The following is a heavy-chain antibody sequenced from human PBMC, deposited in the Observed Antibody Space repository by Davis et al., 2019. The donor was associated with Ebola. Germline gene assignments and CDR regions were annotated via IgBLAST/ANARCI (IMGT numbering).Heavy chain of an antibody. CDR3: ARESFCSSTSCYAYFDY. D-gene: IGHD2-2*01. CDR2: INPNSGGT. V-gene: IGHV1-2*04. Sequence: ASVKVSCKASGYTFTGYYMHWVRQAPGQGLEWMGWINPNSGGTNYAQKFQGWVTMTRDTSISTAYMELSRLRSDDTAVYYCARESFCSSTSCYAYFDYWGQGTLVTVSS. CDR1: GYTFTGYY. J-gene: IGHJ4*02.